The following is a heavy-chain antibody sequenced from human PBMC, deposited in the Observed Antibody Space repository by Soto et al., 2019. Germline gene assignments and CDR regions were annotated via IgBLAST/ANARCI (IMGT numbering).Heavy chain of an antibody. J-gene: IGHJ4*02. CDR3: AKGTSTIVY. CDR1: GFTFSSYG. V-gene: IGHV3-30*18. CDR2: ISYDGSNK. Sequence: VQLVESGGGVVQPGRSLRLSCAASGFTFSSYGMHWVRQAPGKGLEWVAVISYDGSNKYYADSVKGRFTISRDNSKNTLYLQMNSLRAEDTAVYYCAKGTSTIVYWGQGTLVTVSS.